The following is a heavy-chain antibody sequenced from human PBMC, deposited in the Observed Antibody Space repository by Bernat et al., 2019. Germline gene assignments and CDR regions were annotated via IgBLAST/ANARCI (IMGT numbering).Heavy chain of an antibody. Sequence: QVQLVESGGGVVQPGRSLRLSCAASGFTFSSYGMHWVRQAPGKGLEWVAVISYDGSNKYYADSVKGRFTISRDNSKNTLYLQMNSLRAEDTAVYYCARPYGSGYYFGYWGQGTLVTVSS. CDR1: GFTFSSYG. CDR2: ISYDGSNK. V-gene: IGHV3-30*03. CDR3: ARPYGSGYYFGY. D-gene: IGHD3-22*01. J-gene: IGHJ4*02.